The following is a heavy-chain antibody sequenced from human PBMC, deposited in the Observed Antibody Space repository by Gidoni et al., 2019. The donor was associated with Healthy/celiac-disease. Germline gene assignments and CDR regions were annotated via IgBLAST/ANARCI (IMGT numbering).Heavy chain of an antibody. Sequence: EVQLLESGGGLVQPGGSLRLSCAASGFTFSSYAMSWVRQAPGKGLEWVSAISGSGGSTYYADSVKGRFTISRDNSKNTLYLQMNSLRAEDTAVYYCAKDVRLVHKNVRGNFDYWGQGTLVTVSS. J-gene: IGHJ4*02. CDR1: GFTFSSYA. CDR3: AKDVRLVHKNVRGNFDY. V-gene: IGHV3-23*01. CDR2: ISGSGGST. D-gene: IGHD6-19*01.